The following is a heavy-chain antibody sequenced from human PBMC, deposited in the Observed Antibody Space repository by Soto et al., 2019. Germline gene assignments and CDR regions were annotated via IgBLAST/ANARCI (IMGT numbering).Heavy chain of an antibody. CDR3: TKASRAGMTVVVAGQGGHNGADV. CDR1: GFSFNTYG. CDR2: ISYDGSNQ. D-gene: IGHD2-15*01. V-gene: IGHV3-30*18. J-gene: IGHJ3*01. Sequence: QVKLVESGGGVVQPGRSLRLSCEASGFSFNTYGMHWVRQAPGKGLEWVAVISYDGSNQFYGDSVKGRFTICRDDYKNGAYLRFHGLRTEDTAVYYSTKASRAGMTVVVAGQGGHNGADVWGQGAMVTFSS.